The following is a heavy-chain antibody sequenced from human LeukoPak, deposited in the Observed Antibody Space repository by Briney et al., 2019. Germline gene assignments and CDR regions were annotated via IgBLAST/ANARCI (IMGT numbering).Heavy chain of an antibody. CDR2: ISSSGSTI. CDR3: ARPHVAMKTFGDAFDI. J-gene: IGHJ3*02. CDR1: GFTFSSYE. Sequence: GGSLRLSCAASGFTFSSYEMNWVRQAPGKGLEWVSYISSSGSTIYYADSVKGRFTISRDNAKNSLYLQMNSLRAEDTALYYCARPHVAMKTFGDAFDIWGQGTMVTVSS. V-gene: IGHV3-48*03. D-gene: IGHD3-16*01.